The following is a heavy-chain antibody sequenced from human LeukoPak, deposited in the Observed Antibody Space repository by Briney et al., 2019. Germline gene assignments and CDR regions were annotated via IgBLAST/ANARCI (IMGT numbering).Heavy chain of an antibody. Sequence: SVKVSCKASGYTFSSYGISWVRQAPGQGLEWMGWSSAYNGNTNYAQKLQGRVTMTTDTSTSTAYMELRSLRSDDTAVYYCARGATYYYGSGSYYYYYYMDVWGKGTTVTISS. D-gene: IGHD3-10*01. CDR1: GYTFSSYG. CDR2: SSAYNGNT. J-gene: IGHJ6*03. CDR3: ARGATYYYGSGSYYYYYYMDV. V-gene: IGHV1-18*01.